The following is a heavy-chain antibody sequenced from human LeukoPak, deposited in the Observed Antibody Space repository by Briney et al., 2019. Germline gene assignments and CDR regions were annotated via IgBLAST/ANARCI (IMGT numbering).Heavy chain of an antibody. CDR1: GFTLSSNA. CDR3: AIRKQQVVPPRAYPYYYGMDV. Sequence: PGGSLRLSCAASGFTLSSNAMNWVLQAPGKRLEWVSGISGSGGSTYYADSVKGRFTISRDKSKNTLYLLMISLRAEDTAVYYCAIRKQQVVPPRAYPYYYGMDVWGQGTTVTVSS. V-gene: IGHV3-23*01. D-gene: IGHD6-13*01. J-gene: IGHJ6*02. CDR2: ISGSGGST.